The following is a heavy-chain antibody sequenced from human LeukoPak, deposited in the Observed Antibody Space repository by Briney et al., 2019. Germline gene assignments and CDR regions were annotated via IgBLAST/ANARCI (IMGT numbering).Heavy chain of an antibody. Sequence: GASVKVSCKVSGYTLTELSMHWVRQAPGQGLEWMGWISAYNGNTNYAQKLQGRVTMTTDTSTSTAYMELRSLRSDDTAVYYCARTRGKYWGQGTLVTVSS. D-gene: IGHD3-10*01. V-gene: IGHV1-18*01. CDR3: ARTRGKY. CDR1: GYTLTELS. J-gene: IGHJ4*02. CDR2: ISAYNGNT.